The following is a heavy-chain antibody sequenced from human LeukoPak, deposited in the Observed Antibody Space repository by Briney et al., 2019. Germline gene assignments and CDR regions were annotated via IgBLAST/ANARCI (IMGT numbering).Heavy chain of an antibody. V-gene: IGHV4-38-2*02. Sequence: PSETLSLTCTVSGYSISSGYYWGWIRQPPGKGLEWIGSINHSGSTYYNPSLKSRVTISVDTSKNQFSLKLSSVTAADTAVYYCARTNSGSYGSFDYWGQGTLVTVSS. CDR3: ARTNSGSYGSFDY. J-gene: IGHJ4*02. D-gene: IGHD1-26*01. CDR2: INHSGST. CDR1: GYSISSGYY.